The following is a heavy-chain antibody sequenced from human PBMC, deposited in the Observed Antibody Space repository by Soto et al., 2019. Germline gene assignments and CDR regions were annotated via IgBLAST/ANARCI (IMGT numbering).Heavy chain of an antibody. J-gene: IGHJ4*02. CDR1: GGSISSGGYY. CDR2: IYYSGST. V-gene: IGHV4-31*03. Sequence: SETLSLTCTVSGGSISSGGYYWSWIRQHPGKGLEWIGYIYYSGSTYYNPSLKSRVTISVDTSKNQFSLKLSSVTAADTAVYYCARDYCTNGVCWFDYWGQGTLVTVSS. D-gene: IGHD2-8*01. CDR3: ARDYCTNGVCWFDY.